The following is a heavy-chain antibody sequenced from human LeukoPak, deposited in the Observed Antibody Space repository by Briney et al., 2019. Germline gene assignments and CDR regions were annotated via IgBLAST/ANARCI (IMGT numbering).Heavy chain of an antibody. CDR3: ARSRGNWNYDRFDY. CDR1: GGTFSSYA. D-gene: IGHD1-7*01. J-gene: IGHJ4*02. CDR2: IIPIFGTA. V-gene: IGHV1-69*13. Sequence: ASVKVSCKASGGTFSSYAISWVRQSPGQGLEWMGGIIPIFGTANYAQKFQGRVTITADESTSTAYMELSSLRSEDTAVYYCARSRGNWNYDRFDYWGQGTLVTVSS.